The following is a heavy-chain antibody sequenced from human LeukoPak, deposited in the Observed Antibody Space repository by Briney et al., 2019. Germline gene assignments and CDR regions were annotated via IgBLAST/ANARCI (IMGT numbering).Heavy chain of an antibody. CDR3: ARGYSSSFYYMDV. CDR2: IYYSGST. D-gene: IGHD6-13*01. CDR1: GYSISSGYY. Sequence: SETLSLTCTVSGYSISSGYYWSWIRQPPGKGLEWIGFIYYSGSTNCNPSLKSRVTISVDTSKNQFSLKLSSVTAADTAVYYCARGYSSSFYYMDVWGKGTTVTISS. J-gene: IGHJ6*03. V-gene: IGHV4-61*01.